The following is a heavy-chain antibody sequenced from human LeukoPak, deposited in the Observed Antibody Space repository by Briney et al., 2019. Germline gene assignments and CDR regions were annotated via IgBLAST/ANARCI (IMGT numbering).Heavy chain of an antibody. J-gene: IGHJ4*02. CDR1: GYTFTNYD. V-gene: IGHV1-8*01. CDR2: MNPNSGNT. D-gene: IGHD3-10*01. CDR3: ARDESGGITDY. Sequence: ASVKVSCKASGYTFTNYDINWVRQATGQGLEWMGWMNPNSGNTVYAQKFQGRVTMTKSTSISTAYMELSSLRSEDTAVYYCARDESGGITDYWGQGTLVTVSS.